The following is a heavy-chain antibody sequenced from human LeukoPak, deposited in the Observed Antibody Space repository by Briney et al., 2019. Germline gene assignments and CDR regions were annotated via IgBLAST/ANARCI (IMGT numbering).Heavy chain of an antibody. J-gene: IGHJ3*02. Sequence: PSETLSLTCTVSGGSISSSSYYWGWIRQPPGKGLEWIGSIYYSGSTNYNPSLKSRVTISVDTSKNQFSLKLSSVTAADTAVYYCAGTMIVEDDAFDIWGQGTMVTVSS. V-gene: IGHV4-39*07. CDR3: AGTMIVEDDAFDI. CDR1: GGSISSSSYY. CDR2: IYYSGST. D-gene: IGHD3-22*01.